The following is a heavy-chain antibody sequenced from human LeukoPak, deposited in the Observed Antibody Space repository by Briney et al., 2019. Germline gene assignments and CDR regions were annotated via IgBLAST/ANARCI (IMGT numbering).Heavy chain of an antibody. V-gene: IGHV1-18*01. CDR3: ARVADYGSGSHLFDY. Sequence: ASVKVSCKASGCTFLNYDFTWVRQAPGQGLEWMGWISAHNYNTKYAQRFQGRVTMTADTSTTTAYMGLRSLRSDDTAVYYCARVADYGSGSHLFDYWGQGTLVAVSS. CDR1: GCTFLNYD. CDR2: ISAHNYNT. J-gene: IGHJ4*02. D-gene: IGHD3-10*01.